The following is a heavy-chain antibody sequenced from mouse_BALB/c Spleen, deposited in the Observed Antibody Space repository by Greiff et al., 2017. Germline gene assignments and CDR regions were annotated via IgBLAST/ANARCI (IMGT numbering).Heavy chain of an antibody. Sequence: EVQLQESGAELVKPGASVKLSCTASGFNIKDTYMHWVKQRPEQGLEWIGRIDPANGNTKYDPKFQGKATITADTSSNTAYLQLSSLTSEDTAVYYCARFMTLAWFAYWGQGTLVTVSA. CDR3: ARFMTLAWFAY. D-gene: IGHD1-1*01. CDR1: GFNIKDTY. V-gene: IGHV14-3*02. J-gene: IGHJ3*01. CDR2: IDPANGNT.